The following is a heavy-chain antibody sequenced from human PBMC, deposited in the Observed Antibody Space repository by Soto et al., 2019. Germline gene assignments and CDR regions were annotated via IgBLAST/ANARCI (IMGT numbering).Heavy chain of an antibody. V-gene: IGHV4-34*01. J-gene: IGHJ3*02. D-gene: IGHD6-19*01. CDR3: GRVAGYSPFMSGRVDAFDI. CDR2: INHSGST. Sequence: SETLSLTCAVYGGSFSGYYWSWIRQPPGKGLEWIGEINHSGSTNYNPSLKSRVTISVDTSKNQFSLKLSSVTAADTAVYYCGRVAGYSPFMSGRVDAFDIWGQGTMVTVSS. CDR1: GGSFSGYY.